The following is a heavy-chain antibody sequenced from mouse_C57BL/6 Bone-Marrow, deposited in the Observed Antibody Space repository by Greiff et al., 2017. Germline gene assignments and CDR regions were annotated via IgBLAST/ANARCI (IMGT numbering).Heavy chain of an antibody. CDR3: SRGVWLRAIYYYAMDY. CDR1: GYTFTDYY. D-gene: IGHD2-2*01. V-gene: IGHV1-19*01. CDR2: INPYNGGT. J-gene: IGHJ4*01. Sequence: EVHLVESGPVLVKPGASVKMSCKASGYTFTDYYMNWVQQSPGKSLEWIGVINPYNGGTSYTPKFKGQATLTVDKSSSTASMVLNRLTSEDSAVYYCSRGVWLRAIYYYAMDYWGQGTSGTVSA.